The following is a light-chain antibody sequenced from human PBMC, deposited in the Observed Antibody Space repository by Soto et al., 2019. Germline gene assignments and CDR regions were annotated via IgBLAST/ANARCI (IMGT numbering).Light chain of an antibody. CDR3: QQYGSPLT. J-gene: IGKJ4*01. V-gene: IGKV3-20*01. CDR1: QYISTY. CDR2: EAS. Sequence: EIVLTQSPATLSLSPGERVTLSCRASQYISTYLAWYQQKPGQAPRLLMYEASTRATGIPARFSGGGSGTDFTLTISRLEPEDFAVYYCQQYGSPLTFGGGTKVDIK.